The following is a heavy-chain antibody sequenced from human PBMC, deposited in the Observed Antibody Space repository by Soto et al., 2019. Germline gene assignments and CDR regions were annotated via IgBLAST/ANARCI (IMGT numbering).Heavy chain of an antibody. CDR2: IYYSGST. CDR3: ARRFDY. J-gene: IGHJ4*02. Sequence: SETLSLTCTVSGGSISSYYWSWIRQPPGKGLEWIGYIYYSGSTNYNPSLKSRVTISVDTSKNQFSLKLSSVTAADTAVYYCARRFDYWGQGTLVTVSS. V-gene: IGHV4-59*01. CDR1: GGSISSYY.